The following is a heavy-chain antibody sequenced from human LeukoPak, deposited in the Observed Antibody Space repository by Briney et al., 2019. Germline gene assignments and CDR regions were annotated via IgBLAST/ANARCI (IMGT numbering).Heavy chain of an antibody. CDR3: ARVGRWLQFLPWAFDY. V-gene: IGHV4-59*01. D-gene: IGHD5-24*01. J-gene: IGHJ4*02. CDR2: IYYSGST. Sequence: SGTLSLTCTVSGGSISSYYWSWIRQPPGKGLEWIGYIYYSGSTNYNPSLKSRVTISVDTSKNQFSLKLSSVTAADTAVYYCARVGRWLQFLPWAFDYWGQGTLVTVSS. CDR1: GGSISSYY.